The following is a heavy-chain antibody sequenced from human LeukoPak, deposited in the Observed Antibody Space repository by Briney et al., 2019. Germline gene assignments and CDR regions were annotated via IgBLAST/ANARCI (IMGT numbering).Heavy chain of an antibody. J-gene: IGHJ6*04. Sequence: GGSLRLSCAASGFTLSIYAMHWVRQAPGKGREGVSYISSSGSTIYYADSVKGRFTISRDNAKNSLYLPKNSVRAEDTAVYYCAELGITMIGGVWGKGTTVTISS. D-gene: IGHD3-10*02. V-gene: IGHV3-48*03. CDR3: AELGITMIGGV. CDR1: GFTLSIYA. CDR2: ISSSGSTI.